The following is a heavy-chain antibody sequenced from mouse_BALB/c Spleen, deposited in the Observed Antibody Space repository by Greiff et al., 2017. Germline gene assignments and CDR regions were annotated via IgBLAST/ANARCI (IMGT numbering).Heavy chain of an antibody. CDR2: IDPENGNT. J-gene: IGHJ2*01. CDR1: GFNIKDYY. V-gene: IGHV14-1*02. D-gene: IGHD2-3*01. CDR3: ASAYDGYLDY. Sequence: VQLQQSGAELVGPGALVKLSCKASGFNIKDYYMHWVKQRPEQGLEWIGWIDPENGNTIYDPKFQGKASITADTSSNTAYLQLSSLTSEDTAVYYCASAYDGYLDYWGQGTTLTVSS.